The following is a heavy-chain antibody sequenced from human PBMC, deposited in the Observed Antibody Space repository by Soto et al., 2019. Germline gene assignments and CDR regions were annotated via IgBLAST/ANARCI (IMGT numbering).Heavy chain of an antibody. CDR3: AKDQTPYSSHIDY. J-gene: IGHJ4*02. CDR1: GFTFSSYA. D-gene: IGHD6-13*01. CDR2: ISGSSGSI. Sequence: GGSLRLSCAASGFTFSSYAMSWVRQAPGKGLEWVSGISGSSGSICYADSVKGRFTISRDNAKNSLYLQMNSLRAEDTALYYCAKDQTPYSSHIDYWGQGTLVTVSS. V-gene: IGHV3-23*01.